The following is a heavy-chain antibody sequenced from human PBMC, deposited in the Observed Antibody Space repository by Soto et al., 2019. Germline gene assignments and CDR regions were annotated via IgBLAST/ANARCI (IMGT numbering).Heavy chain of an antibody. J-gene: IGHJ4*02. Sequence: GGALRLSCAASGFTLSSYWMSWVRQAPGKGLEWVANIKQDGSEKYYVDSVKGRFTISRDNAKNSLYLQMNSLRAEDTAVYYCARVWSGYAKYWGQGTLVTVSS. V-gene: IGHV3-7*01. CDR1: GFTLSSYW. CDR3: ARVWSGYAKY. CDR2: IKQDGSEK. D-gene: IGHD5-12*01.